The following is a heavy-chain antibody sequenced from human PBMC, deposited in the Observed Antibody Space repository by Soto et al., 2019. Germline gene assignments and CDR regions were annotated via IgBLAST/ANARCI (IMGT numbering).Heavy chain of an antibody. J-gene: IGHJ6*02. CDR1: GGSISSSNW. CDR2: IYHSGST. CDR3: TRVVGGYYYGMDV. Sequence: QVQLQESGPGLVKPSGTLSLTCAVSGGSISSSNWWSWVRQPPGKGLEWIGEIYHSGSTNYNPSLKSRVTISVDKSKNQFSRQLSSVTAANTAVYYCTRVVGGYYYGMDVWGQGTTVTVSS. V-gene: IGHV4-4*02. D-gene: IGHD2-2*01.